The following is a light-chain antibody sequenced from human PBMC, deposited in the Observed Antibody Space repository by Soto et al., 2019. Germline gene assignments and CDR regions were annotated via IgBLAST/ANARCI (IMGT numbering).Light chain of an antibody. V-gene: IGLV2-11*01. CDR1: SSDVGGYNY. Sequence: QSVLTQPRSVSGSPGQSVTISCTGTSSDVGGYNYVSWYQQHPGKAPKLMIYDVSKRPSGVPDRFSGYKSGNTASLTISWLQAEDEADYYCCSYAGSDTLYVFGTGTKLTVL. CDR3: CSYAGSDTLYV. J-gene: IGLJ1*01. CDR2: DVS.